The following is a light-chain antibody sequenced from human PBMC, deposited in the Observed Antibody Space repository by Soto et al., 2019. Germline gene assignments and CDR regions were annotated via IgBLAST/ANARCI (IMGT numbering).Light chain of an antibody. V-gene: IGLV2-8*01. J-gene: IGLJ2*01. CDR2: EVT. CDR1: SSDVGGYNY. CDR3: ISFAGGGNPVL. Sequence: QSALTQPPSASGSLGQSVTISCTGTSSDVGGYNYVSWHQQHPGKAPKVMIYEVTKRPPGVPDRFSGSKSANTASLTVSGLQAEDEADYYCISFAGGGNPVLLGGGTKLTVL.